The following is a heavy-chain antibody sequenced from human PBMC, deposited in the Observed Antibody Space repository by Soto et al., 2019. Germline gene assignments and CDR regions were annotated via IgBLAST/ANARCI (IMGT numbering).Heavy chain of an antibody. V-gene: IGHV3-23*01. J-gene: IGHJ4*02. CDR3: AKDQPGYGHDY. Sequence: EVQLLESGGGLVQPGGSLRLSCAASGLTFSRYAMSWVRQAPGKGLEWVSGISGSGGTTYYADSVKGRFTISRDNSKNTLYLQMNSLRAEDTAVYYCAKDQPGYGHDYWGQGTLVTVSS. CDR1: GLTFSRYA. D-gene: IGHD5-18*01. CDR2: ISGSGGTT.